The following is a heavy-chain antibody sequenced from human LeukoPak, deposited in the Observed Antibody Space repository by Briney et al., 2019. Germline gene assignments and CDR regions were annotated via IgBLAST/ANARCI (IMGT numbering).Heavy chain of an antibody. CDR3: CFGVTSSVFFDY. V-gene: IGHV3-23*01. Sequence: SGGSLRLSCSASGFTFINYVITWVRQSPGKGLIWVSTFTAGGTTTYYADSVKGRFTTSRDTSTNTLYLHMNSLGAEDTAVYYCCFGVTSSVFFDYWGRGTLVTVSS. J-gene: IGHJ4*02. CDR1: GFTFINYV. CDR2: FTAGGTTT. D-gene: IGHD3-3*01.